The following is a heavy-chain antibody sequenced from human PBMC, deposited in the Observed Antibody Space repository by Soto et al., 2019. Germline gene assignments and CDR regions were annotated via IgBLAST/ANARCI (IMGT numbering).Heavy chain of an antibody. Sequence: GASVKVSCKASGYTFTSYGISWVRQAPGQGLEWMGWISACNGNTNYAQKLQGRVTMTTDTSTSTAYMELRSLRSHDTVVYNCARDKQYGSDLFDRWGQGTLVPVS. J-gene: IGHJ5*02. CDR2: ISACNGNT. CDR1: GYTFTSYG. CDR3: ARDKQYGSDLFDR. V-gene: IGHV1-18*01. D-gene: IGHD3-10*01.